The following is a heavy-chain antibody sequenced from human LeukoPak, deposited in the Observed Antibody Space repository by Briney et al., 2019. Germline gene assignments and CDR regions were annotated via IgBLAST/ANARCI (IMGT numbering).Heavy chain of an antibody. CDR1: GFTFSSYA. CDR2: ISYDGSNK. CDR3: ARLVRAASHMDV. J-gene: IGHJ6*03. D-gene: IGHD6-6*01. V-gene: IGHV3-30-3*01. Sequence: GGSLRLSCAASGFTFSSYAMHWVRQAPGKGLEWVAVISYDGSNKYYADSVKGRFTISRDNSKNTLYLQMNSLRAEDTAVYYCARLVRAASHMDVWGKGTTVTVSS.